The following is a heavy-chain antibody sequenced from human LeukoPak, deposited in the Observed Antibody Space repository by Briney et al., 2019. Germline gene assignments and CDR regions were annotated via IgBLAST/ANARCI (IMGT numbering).Heavy chain of an antibody. CDR3: ARDYYDSSGYYYYEAY. CDR1: GYTFTGYY. D-gene: IGHD3-22*01. V-gene: IGHV1-2*02. Sequence: ASVKVSCKASGYTFTGYYMHWVRQAAGQGREWMGWIYPNSGGTKYAQKFQGRVTMTRDTSISTAYMELSRLRSDDTAVYYCARDYYDSSGYYYYEAYWGQGTLVTVSS. CDR2: IYPNSGGT. J-gene: IGHJ4*02.